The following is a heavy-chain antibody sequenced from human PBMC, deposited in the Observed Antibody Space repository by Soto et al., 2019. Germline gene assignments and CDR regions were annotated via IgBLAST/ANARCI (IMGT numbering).Heavy chain of an antibody. V-gene: IGHV5-51*01. CDR1: GYSFSSYW. J-gene: IGHJ4*02. CDR3: ARPRDSSDWSFFDY. Sequence: GESLKISCKASGYSFSSYWIAWVRQMPGKGLEWMGIIYPGDSDTYYSPSFQGQVTISADNSISTAYLQWSSLKASDTAMYYCARPRDSSDWSFFDYWGQGTLVTVSS. CDR2: IYPGDSDT. D-gene: IGHD3-22*01.